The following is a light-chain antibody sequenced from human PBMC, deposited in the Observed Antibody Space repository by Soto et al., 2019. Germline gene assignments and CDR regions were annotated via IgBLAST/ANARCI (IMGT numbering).Light chain of an antibody. CDR3: MQATHWPYT. V-gene: IGKV2-30*01. CDR1: QSLVFGDGNTY. CDR2: KVS. J-gene: IGKJ2*01. Sequence: DAVLTQSPLSLPVTLGQPASISCRSSQSLVFGDGNTYLNWFQQRPGQSPRRLIYKVSNRDSGVPDRFSGSASGTDFTLKISRVEAEDVGLYYCMQATHWPYTFGQGIKLEIK.